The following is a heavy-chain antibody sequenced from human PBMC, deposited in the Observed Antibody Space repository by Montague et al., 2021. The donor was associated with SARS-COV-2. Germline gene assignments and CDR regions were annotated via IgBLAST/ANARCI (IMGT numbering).Heavy chain of an antibody. V-gene: IGHV4-59*08. CDR2: IYYSGST. J-gene: IGHJ4*02. CDR3: ATLPSSITIFGVVQGYYFDI. CDR1: GGSISSYY. D-gene: IGHD3-3*01. Sequence: SETLSLTCTVSGGSISSYYWSWIRQPPGKGLEWIGYIYYSGSTNYNPSLKSRVTISVDTSKNKFSLKLSSVTAADTAVYYCATLPSSITIFGVVQGYYFDIWGQGTLVTVSS.